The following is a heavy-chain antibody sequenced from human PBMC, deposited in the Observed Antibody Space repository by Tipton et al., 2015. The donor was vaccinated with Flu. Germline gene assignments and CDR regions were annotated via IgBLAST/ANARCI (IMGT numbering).Heavy chain of an antibody. CDR3: AKWTYYSDSTPN. Sequence: SLRLSCVASGFTFSSYAMSWVRQAPGKGLEWVSTISGSSDSTHYADSVKGRFTISRDNSKNAVFLQMNSLRAEDTAVYYCAKWTYYSDSTPNWGQGTLVTVS. CDR1: GFTFSSYA. J-gene: IGHJ1*01. CDR2: ISGSSDST. D-gene: IGHD3-22*01. V-gene: IGHV3-23*01.